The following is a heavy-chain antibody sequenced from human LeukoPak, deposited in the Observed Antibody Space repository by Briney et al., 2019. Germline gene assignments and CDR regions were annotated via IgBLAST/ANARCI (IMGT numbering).Heavy chain of an antibody. CDR1: GGSISSSNW. V-gene: IGHV4-4*02. CDR3: ARDFSSLLSAGDAFDI. D-gene: IGHD6-13*01. J-gene: IGHJ3*02. Sequence: SETLSLTCAVSGGSISSSNWWSWVRQPPGKGLEWIGEIYHSGSTNYNPSLKSRVTISVDTSKNQFSLKLSSVTAADTAVYYCARDFSSLLSAGDAFDIWGQGTMVTVSS. CDR2: IYHSGST.